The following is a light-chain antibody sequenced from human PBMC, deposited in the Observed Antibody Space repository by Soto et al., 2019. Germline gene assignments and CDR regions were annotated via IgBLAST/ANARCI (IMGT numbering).Light chain of an antibody. CDR1: QSVSSSY. Sequence: IVLTQSPGTLSLSPGERATLSCRASQSVSSSYLAWYQQKPGQAPRLLIYGASSSATGIPDRFSGSGSGTDFTLTISRLEPEDFAVYYCQQYGSSPYTFGQGTKPEIK. J-gene: IGKJ2*01. CDR3: QQYGSSPYT. CDR2: GAS. V-gene: IGKV3-20*01.